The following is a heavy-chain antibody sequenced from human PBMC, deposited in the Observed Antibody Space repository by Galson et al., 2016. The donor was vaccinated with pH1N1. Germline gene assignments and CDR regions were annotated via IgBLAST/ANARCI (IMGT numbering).Heavy chain of an antibody. CDR2: IFWNDDR. Sequence: PALVKPTQTLRLTCTLSGFSLSTSAVGVGWIRQPPGKALEWLALIFWNDDRYYRPSLKNRLTITKGTSENLVVLTMTNMDPVDTATYYSAHREYGDFVGSFDHWGQGALVTVSS. CDR3: AHREYGDFVGSFDH. V-gene: IGHV2-5*01. CDR1: GFSLSTSAVG. D-gene: IGHD4-17*01. J-gene: IGHJ4*02.